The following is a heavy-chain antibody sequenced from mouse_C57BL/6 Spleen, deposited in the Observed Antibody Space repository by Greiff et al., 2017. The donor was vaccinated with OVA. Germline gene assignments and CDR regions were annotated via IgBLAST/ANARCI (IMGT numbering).Heavy chain of an antibody. CDR1: GYTFTSYW. J-gene: IGHJ3*01. CDR2: IDPSDSYT. CDR3: ARRGAQATFPFAY. D-gene: IGHD3-2*02. V-gene: IGHV1-50*01. Sequence: QVQLQQPGAELVKPGASVKLSCKASGYTFTSYWMQWVKQRPGQGLEWIGEIDPSDSYTNYNQKFKGKATLTVDTSSSTAYMQLSSLTSEDSAVYYWARRGAQATFPFAYWGQGTLVTVSA.